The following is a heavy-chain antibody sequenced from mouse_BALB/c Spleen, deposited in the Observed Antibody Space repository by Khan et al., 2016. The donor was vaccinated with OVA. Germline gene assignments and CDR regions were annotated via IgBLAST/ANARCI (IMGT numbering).Heavy chain of an antibody. Sequence: EVQLQESGPGLVKPSQSLSLTCTVTGYSLTSNYAWNWIRQFPGNKLEWMGYINYSGSTSYTPSLKSRISITRDTSKNQFFLQLNSVTTEDTVTYFCARGRAYWGQGTLVTVSA. CDR2: INYSGST. CDR1: GYSLTSNYA. D-gene: IGHD3-3*01. CDR3: ARGRAY. J-gene: IGHJ3*01. V-gene: IGHV3-2*02.